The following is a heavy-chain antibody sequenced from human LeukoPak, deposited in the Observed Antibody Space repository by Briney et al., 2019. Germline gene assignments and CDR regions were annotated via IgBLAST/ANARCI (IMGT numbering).Heavy chain of an antibody. CDR1: GYTFTSYG. D-gene: IGHD6-19*01. V-gene: IGHV1-3*01. CDR3: ARDPIGAVAAYYSDY. Sequence: ASVKVSCKASGYTFTSYGISWVRQAPGQRLEWMGWIHAGNGNTKYSQNFQGRVTITRDTSASTAYMELSSLRSEDTAVYYCARDPIGAVAAYYSDYWGQGTLVTVSS. CDR2: IHAGNGNT. J-gene: IGHJ4*02.